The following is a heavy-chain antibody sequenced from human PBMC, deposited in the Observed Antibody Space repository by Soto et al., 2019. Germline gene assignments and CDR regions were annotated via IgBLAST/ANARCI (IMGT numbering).Heavy chain of an antibody. CDR3: ARVLLSNSRPDDIDI. V-gene: IGHV4-59*01. J-gene: IGHJ6*02. CDR2: IDYSGTT. Sequence: SETLSLTCTVSGGSISTYYWSWVRQPPGKGLEWIGYIDYSGTTNYNPSLKSRVTISLDTSKNQFSLKLSSVTVVDTAVYYCARVLLSNSRPDDIDIWAQRKALTVSS. CDR1: GGSISTYY. D-gene: IGHD6-13*01.